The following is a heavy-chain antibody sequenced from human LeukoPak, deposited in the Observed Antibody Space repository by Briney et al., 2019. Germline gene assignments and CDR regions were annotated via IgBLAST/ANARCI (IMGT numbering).Heavy chain of an antibody. V-gene: IGHV1-46*01. CDR1: GYTFTGYY. Sequence: ASVKVSCKASGYTFTGYYMHWVRQAPGQGLEWMGIINPSGGSTSYAQKFQGRVTMTRDTSTSTVYMELSSLRSEDTAVYYCARAGAIVVVTMDAFDIWGQGTMVTVSS. CDR2: INPSGGST. CDR3: ARAGAIVVVTMDAFDI. D-gene: IGHD3-22*01. J-gene: IGHJ3*02.